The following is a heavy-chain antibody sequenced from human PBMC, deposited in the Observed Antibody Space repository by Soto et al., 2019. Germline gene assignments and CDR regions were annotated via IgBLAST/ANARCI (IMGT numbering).Heavy chain of an antibody. V-gene: IGHV5-51*01. Sequence: GESLKISCQVSGYTFTIYWIGWVRQMPGKGLEWMGIIYPSDSDTRYSPSFQGQVTISADQSINTAYLQWTSLKASDTAIYYCARLFGYSSDYYYGIDVWGQGTTVTVSS. J-gene: IGHJ6*02. CDR1: GYTFTIYW. D-gene: IGHD5-12*01. CDR2: IYPSDSDT. CDR3: ARLFGYSSDYYYGIDV.